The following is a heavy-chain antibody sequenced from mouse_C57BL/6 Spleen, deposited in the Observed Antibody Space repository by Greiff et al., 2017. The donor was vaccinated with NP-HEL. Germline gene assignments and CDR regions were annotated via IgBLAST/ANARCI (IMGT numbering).Heavy chain of an antibody. Sequence: QVQLKESGPELVKPGASVKISCKASGYAFSSSWMNWVKQRPGKGLEWIGRIYPGDGDTNYNGKFKGKATLTADKSSSTAYMQLSSLTSEDSAVYFCARGAYFDYWGQGTTLTVSS. CDR1: GYAFSSSW. J-gene: IGHJ2*01. V-gene: IGHV1-82*01. CDR2: IYPGDGDT. CDR3: ARGAYFDY.